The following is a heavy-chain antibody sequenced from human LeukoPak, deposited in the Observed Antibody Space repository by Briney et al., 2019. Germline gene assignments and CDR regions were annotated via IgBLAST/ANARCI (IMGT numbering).Heavy chain of an antibody. D-gene: IGHD6-13*01. CDR3: ARDHATSSSWYGHGY. CDR1: GGSISSYY. Sequence: PSETLSLTCTVSGGSISSYYWSWIRQPPGKGLEWIGYIYYSGSTNNNPSLKSRVTISVDPSKNQFSLKLSSVTAADTAVYYCARDHATSSSWYGHGYWGQGTLVTVSS. CDR2: IYYSGST. V-gene: IGHV4-59*01. J-gene: IGHJ4*02.